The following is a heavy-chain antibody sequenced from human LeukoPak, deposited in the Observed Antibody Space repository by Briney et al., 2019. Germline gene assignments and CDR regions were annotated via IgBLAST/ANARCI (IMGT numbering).Heavy chain of an antibody. CDR3: ARCIAAAGTGFDY. V-gene: IGHV4-34*01. D-gene: IGHD6-13*01. Sequence: SESLSLTCAVYGASFSGSYWSWIRQPPGKGLEWIGEIYHSGSTNYNPSLKSRVTISVDKSKNQFSLKLSSVTAADTAVYYCARCIAAAGTGFDYWGQGTLVTVSS. CDR1: GASFSGSY. CDR2: IYHSGST. J-gene: IGHJ4*02.